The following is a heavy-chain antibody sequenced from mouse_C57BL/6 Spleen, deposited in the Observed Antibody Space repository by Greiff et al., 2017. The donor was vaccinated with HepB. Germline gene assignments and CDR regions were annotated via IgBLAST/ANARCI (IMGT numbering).Heavy chain of an antibody. CDR3: GSEGWEEAY. J-gene: IGHJ3*01. CDR2: ISAGGSYT. CDR1: GFTFSSYA. Sequence: EVMLVESGGGLVKPGGSLKLSCAASGFTFSSYAMSWVRQTPEKRLEWVATISAGGSYTYYPDNVKGRFTISRDNAKNNLYLQMSHLKSEDTAMYYCGSEGWEEAYWGQGTLVTVSA. D-gene: IGHD3-3*01. V-gene: IGHV5-4*03.